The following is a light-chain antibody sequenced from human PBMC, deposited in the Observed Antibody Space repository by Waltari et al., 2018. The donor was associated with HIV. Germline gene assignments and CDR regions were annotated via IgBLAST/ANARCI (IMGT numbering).Light chain of an antibody. CDR2: EAT. CDR1: SSDVGGYNF. V-gene: IGLV2-8*01. CDR3: SSYAGSSTLM. J-gene: IGLJ3*02. Sequence: QSALTQPPSASGSPGQSVTISCTGTSSDVGGYNFVSWYQQHPGKAPKLLIFEATKRPSGVPDRFSGSKSGNTASLTVSGRQAEDEADYYCSSYAGSSTLMFGGGTKLTVL.